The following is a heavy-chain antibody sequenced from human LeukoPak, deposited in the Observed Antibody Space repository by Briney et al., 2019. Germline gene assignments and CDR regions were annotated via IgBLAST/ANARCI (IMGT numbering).Heavy chain of an antibody. CDR3: ARAAGGFVVVPAANWFDP. CDR2: INPNSGGT. D-gene: IGHD2-2*01. J-gene: IGHJ5*02. CDR1: GYTLTELS. Sequence: ASVKVSCKVSGYTLTELSMHWVRQAPGQGLEWMGRINPNSGGTNYAQKFQGRVTMTRDTSISTAYMELSRLRSDDTAVYYCARAAGGFVVVPAANWFDPWGQGTLVTVSS. V-gene: IGHV1-2*06.